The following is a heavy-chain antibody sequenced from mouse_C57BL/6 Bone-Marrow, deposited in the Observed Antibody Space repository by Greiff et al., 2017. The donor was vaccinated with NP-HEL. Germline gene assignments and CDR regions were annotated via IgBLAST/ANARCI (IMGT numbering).Heavy chain of an antibody. J-gene: IGHJ4*01. CDR1: GYTFTSYW. V-gene: IGHV1-59*01. D-gene: IGHD4-1*01. Sequence: VQLQQPGAELVRPGTSVKLSCKASGYTFTSYWMHWVKQRPVQGLEWIGVIDPSDSYTNYNQKFKGKATLTVDTSSSTAYLQLSSLTSEDSAVYYCARGVGLTGTYVYYAMDYWGQGTTVTVSS. CDR3: ARGVGLTGTYVYYAMDY. CDR2: IDPSDSYT.